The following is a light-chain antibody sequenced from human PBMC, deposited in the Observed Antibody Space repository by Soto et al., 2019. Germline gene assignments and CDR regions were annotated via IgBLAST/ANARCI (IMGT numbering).Light chain of an antibody. CDR1: QDIRSD. V-gene: IGKV1-6*01. J-gene: IGKJ2*01. CDR3: LQDYNYPPT. Sequence: AIQMTQSPSSLSASVGDRVTVTCRASQDIRSDLNWYQQKPGKAPKLLIYAASSLQTGVPSRFSGTGSGTDFTLTITRLQPEDFATYYCLQDYNYPPTFGQGTKLEI. CDR2: AAS.